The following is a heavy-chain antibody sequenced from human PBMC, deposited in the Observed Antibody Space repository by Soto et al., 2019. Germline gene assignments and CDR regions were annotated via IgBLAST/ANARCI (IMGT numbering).Heavy chain of an antibody. CDR1: GYTFTGYY. D-gene: IGHD6-19*01. V-gene: IGHV1-2*04. CDR2: INPNSGGT. Sequence: ASVKVSCKASGYTFTGYYMHWVRQAPGQGLEWMGWINPNSGGTNYAQKFQGWVTMTRDTSISTAYMELSRLRSDDTAVYYCARDGIAVDGTGGEFDYWGQGTLVTVSS. CDR3: ARDGIAVDGTGGEFDY. J-gene: IGHJ4*02.